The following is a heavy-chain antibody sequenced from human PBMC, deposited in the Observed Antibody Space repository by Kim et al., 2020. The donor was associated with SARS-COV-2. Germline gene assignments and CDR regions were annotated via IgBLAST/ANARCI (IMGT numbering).Heavy chain of an antibody. J-gene: IGHJ4*02. CDR2: IYYSGST. Sequence: SENLSLTCTVSGGSVSSGSYYWSWIRQPPGKGLEWIVYIYYSGSTNYNPSLKSRVTISIHTSKNQFSLELSSVTAADTAGYYCARVAGRSSWGNDYWGQGTLVTVSS. V-gene: IGHV4-61*01. CDR1: GGSVSSGSYY. CDR3: ARVAGRSSWGNDY. D-gene: IGHD6-13*01.